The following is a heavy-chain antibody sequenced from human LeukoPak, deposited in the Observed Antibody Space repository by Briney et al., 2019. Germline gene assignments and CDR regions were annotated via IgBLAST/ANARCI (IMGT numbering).Heavy chain of an antibody. D-gene: IGHD3-16*01. Sequence: PGGSLRLSCAASAFRFSSFAMTWVRQAPGKGLEWVSGIHGNAETTYYADSVKGRFTISRDNSRELLYLQMNSLRVEDTAVYYCARLRVRLGFGAYYFDYWGQGTLVTVSS. V-gene: IGHV3-23*01. CDR3: ARLRVRLGFGAYYFDY. CDR2: IHGNAETT. CDR1: AFRFSSFA. J-gene: IGHJ4*02.